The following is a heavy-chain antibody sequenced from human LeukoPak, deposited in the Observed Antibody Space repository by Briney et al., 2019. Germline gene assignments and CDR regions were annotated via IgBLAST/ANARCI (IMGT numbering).Heavy chain of an antibody. D-gene: IGHD2-2*02. Sequence: ASVKVSCKASGYTFTSYAMHWVRQAPGQRLEWMGWINAGNGNTKYSQKFQGRVTISVDTSKNQFSLKLSSVTAADTAVYYCARATAYSGYCSSTSCYRNYYYMDVWGKGTTVTVSS. CDR2: INAGNGNT. CDR1: GYTFTSYA. CDR3: ARATAYSGYCSSTSCYRNYYYMDV. J-gene: IGHJ6*03. V-gene: IGHV1-3*01.